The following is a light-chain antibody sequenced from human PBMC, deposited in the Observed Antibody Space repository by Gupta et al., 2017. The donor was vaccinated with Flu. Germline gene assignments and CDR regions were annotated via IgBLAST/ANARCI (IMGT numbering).Light chain of an antibody. CDR2: WAS. Sequence: DIVMTQSPDSLAVSLGERANINCKSSQSVLYSSNDKNYLVWYQHKPGQPPKLLIYWASTRESGVPDRFSGSGSGTDFTLTISSLQAEDVAIYYCQQYYTTPLAFGPGTKVEIK. CDR1: QSVLYSSNDKNY. J-gene: IGKJ3*01. CDR3: QQYYTTPLA. V-gene: IGKV4-1*01.